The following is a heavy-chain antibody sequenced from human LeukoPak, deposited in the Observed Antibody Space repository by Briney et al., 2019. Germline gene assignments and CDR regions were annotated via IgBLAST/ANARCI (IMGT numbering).Heavy chain of an antibody. CDR3: ASSIAVGMGFDP. D-gene: IGHD6-19*01. Sequence: SVKVSCKASGGTFSSYAISWVRQAPGQGLEWMGGIIPIFGTANYAQKFQGRVTITADESTSTAYMELSSLRSEDTAVYYCASSIAVGMGFDPWGQGTLVTVSS. J-gene: IGHJ5*02. V-gene: IGHV1-69*01. CDR2: IIPIFGTA. CDR1: GGTFSSYA.